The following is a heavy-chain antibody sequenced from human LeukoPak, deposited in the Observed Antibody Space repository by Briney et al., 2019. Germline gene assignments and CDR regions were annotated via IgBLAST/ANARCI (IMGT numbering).Heavy chain of an antibody. J-gene: IGHJ4*02. V-gene: IGHV4-39*07. CDR1: GGSISSSSYY. Sequence: SETLSLTCTVSGGSISSSSYYWGWIRQPPGKGLEWIGSIYYSGSTYYNPSLKSRVTISVDTSKNQFSLKLSSVTAADTAVYYCAREGDTDDYWGQGTLVTVSS. CDR3: AREGDTDDY. D-gene: IGHD2-21*02. CDR2: IYYSGST.